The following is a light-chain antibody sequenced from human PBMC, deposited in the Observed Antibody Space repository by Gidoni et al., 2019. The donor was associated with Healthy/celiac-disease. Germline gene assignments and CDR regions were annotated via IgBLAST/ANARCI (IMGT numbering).Light chain of an antibody. V-gene: IGKV1-39*01. CDR1: QSISSY. CDR2: AAS. Sequence: DIQMTQSPSSLSASVGDRVTITCRASQSISSYLNWYQQKPGKAPKLLIYAASSVQSGVPSRFSGSGSGTDFTLTISSLQPEDFATYYCQQSYSTPHFGPGTKVEIK. J-gene: IGKJ3*01. CDR3: QQSYSTPH.